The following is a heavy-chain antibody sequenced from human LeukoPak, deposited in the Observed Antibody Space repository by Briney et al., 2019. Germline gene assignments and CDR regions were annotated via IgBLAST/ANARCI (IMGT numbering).Heavy chain of an antibody. D-gene: IGHD1-1*01. J-gene: IGHJ6*02. CDR2: ISAYNGNT. Sequence: ASVKVSCKASGYTFTSYGIIWVRQAPGQGLEWMGWISAYNGNTNYAQKLQGRVTMTTDTSTSTAYMELRSLRSDDTAVYYCARDGNWNDGFYYYYYGMDVWGQGTTVTVSS. CDR1: GYTFTSYG. V-gene: IGHV1-18*01. CDR3: ARDGNWNDGFYYYYYGMDV.